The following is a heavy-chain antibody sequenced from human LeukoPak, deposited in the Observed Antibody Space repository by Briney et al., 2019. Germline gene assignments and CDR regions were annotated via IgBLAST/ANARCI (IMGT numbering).Heavy chain of an antibody. D-gene: IGHD3-22*01. CDR3: ARAPSEYYYDSSANWYFDL. CDR2: ISPGGGTT. CDR1: GFAFGSEA. V-gene: IGHV3-23*01. Sequence: SGGSLRLSCAVSGFAFGSEAMSWVRQSPARGLEWVASISPGGGTTYYADYVKGRFTISRDTSKNTLYLQMNSLRAEDTAVYYCARAPSEYYYDSSANWYFDLWGRGTLVTVSS. J-gene: IGHJ2*01.